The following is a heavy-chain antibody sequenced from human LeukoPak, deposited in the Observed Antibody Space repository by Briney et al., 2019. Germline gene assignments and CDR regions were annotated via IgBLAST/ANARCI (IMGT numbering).Heavy chain of an antibody. CDR1: GFTFSSYS. D-gene: IGHD3-3*01. CDR2: ISSSSSTI. V-gene: IGHV3-48*01. CDR3: ARDTNDFWSGYSI. J-gene: IGHJ4*02. Sequence: GGSLRLSCAASGFTFSSYSMNWVRQAPGKGLEWVSYISSSSSTIYYADSVKGRFTISRDNAKNSLYLQMNSLRAEDTAVYYCARDTNDFWSGYSIWGQGTLVTVSS.